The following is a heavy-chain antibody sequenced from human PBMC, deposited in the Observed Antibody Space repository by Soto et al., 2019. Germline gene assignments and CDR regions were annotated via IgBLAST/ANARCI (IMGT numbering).Heavy chain of an antibody. Sequence: PSETLSLTCTVSGGSISTYYWTWIRQSPGKGPEWIGYVYHSGTTNYNPSLESRVTMSLDTSKNQFSLKLSAVTTADTAVYYCARDEAITGVDYWGQGTLVTVSS. D-gene: IGHD1-20*01. CDR1: GGSISTYY. J-gene: IGHJ4*02. CDR3: ARDEAITGVDY. CDR2: VYHSGTT. V-gene: IGHV4-59*01.